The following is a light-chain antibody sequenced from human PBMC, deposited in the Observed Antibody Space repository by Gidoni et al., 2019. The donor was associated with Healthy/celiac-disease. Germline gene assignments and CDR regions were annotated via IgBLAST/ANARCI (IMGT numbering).Light chain of an antibody. J-gene: IGKJ3*01. CDR1: QSISSY. CDR3: QQSYSTPPST. Sequence: DIQMTQSPSSLSASVGDRVTITCRASQSISSYLNCYQQKPGKAPKLLIYAASSLQSGVPSRFSCSGSGTDFTLTISSLQPEDFATYYCQQSYSTPPSTFXPXTKVDIK. CDR2: AAS. V-gene: IGKV1-39*01.